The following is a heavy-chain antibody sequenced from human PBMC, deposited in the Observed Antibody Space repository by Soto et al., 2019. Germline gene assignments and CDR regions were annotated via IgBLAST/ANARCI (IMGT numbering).Heavy chain of an antibody. CDR3: ARGGNPMDY. CDR2: ISAYNGNT. V-gene: IGHV1-18*01. Sequence: QVQLVQSGAEVKKPGASVKVSCKASGYTFTNFGISWVRQAPGQGLEWMGWISAYNGNTNYAQNFQGRVTMTTDTPTSTAYRELRSLRSDDTAVSYCARGGNPMDYYGQRTMVTVCS. D-gene: IGHD3-16*01. CDR1: GYTFTNFG. J-gene: IGHJ4*02.